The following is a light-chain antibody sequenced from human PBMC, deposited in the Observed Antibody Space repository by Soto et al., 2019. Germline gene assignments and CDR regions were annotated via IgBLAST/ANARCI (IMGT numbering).Light chain of an antibody. CDR1: SSDIGGYDY. CDR2: EVT. CDR3: SSYTSSSPCV. V-gene: IGLV2-14*01. J-gene: IGLJ1*01. Sequence: QSALTQPASVSGSPGQSITISCTGTSSDIGGYDYVSWYQQHPGKAPKVMIYEVTNRPSGVSNRFSGSKSGNTASLTISGLQAEDEADYYCSSYTSSSPCVFGTGTKVTV.